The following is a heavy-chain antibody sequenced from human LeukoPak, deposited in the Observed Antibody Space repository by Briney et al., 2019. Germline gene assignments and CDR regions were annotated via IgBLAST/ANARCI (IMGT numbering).Heavy chain of an antibody. V-gene: IGHV3-23*01. CDR2: SGTYGRT. Sequence: GSLRLSCVASGFTFSSDVLNWVRQAPGKGLEWVSVSGTYGRTQYADSVKGRFTISRDSSKNTLYLQINSLRVEDTAVYYCARGMDGYGPDAFDIWGQGTMVTVSS. J-gene: IGHJ3*02. CDR3: ARGMDGYGPDAFDI. D-gene: IGHD5-24*01. CDR1: GFTFSSDV.